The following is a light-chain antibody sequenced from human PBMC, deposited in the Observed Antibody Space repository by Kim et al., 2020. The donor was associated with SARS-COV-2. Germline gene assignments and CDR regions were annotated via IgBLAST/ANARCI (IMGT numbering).Light chain of an antibody. J-gene: IGKJ1*01. CDR1: QGITNS. CDR2: AAS. Sequence: DIQITQSPSSLSVSVGDRVTITCRASQGITNSLAWYQQKPGKVPQLLIYAASALQSGVPSRFSGSGSGTDFTLTISSLQPEDVATYYCQKYNSDPWTFGQGTKVDIK. V-gene: IGKV1-27*01. CDR3: QKYNSDPWT.